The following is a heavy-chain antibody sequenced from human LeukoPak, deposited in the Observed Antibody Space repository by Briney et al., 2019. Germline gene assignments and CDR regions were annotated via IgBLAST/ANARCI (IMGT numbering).Heavy chain of an antibody. CDR1: GFTFSNAW. CDR2: IKSKTDGGTT. Sequence: GGSLRLSCAASGFTFSNAWMSWVRQAPGKGLEWVGRIKSKTDGGTTDYAAPVKGRFTISRDDSKNTLYLQMNSLKTEDTAVYYCTRDRFYVWFDPWGQGTLVTVSS. V-gene: IGHV3-15*01. D-gene: IGHD3-16*01. J-gene: IGHJ5*02. CDR3: TRDRFYVWFDP.